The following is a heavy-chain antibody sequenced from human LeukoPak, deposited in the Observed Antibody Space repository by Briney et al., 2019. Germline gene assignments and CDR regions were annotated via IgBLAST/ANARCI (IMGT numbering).Heavy chain of an antibody. CDR1: GNTFTSYF. CDR3: ARGLAALPDY. J-gene: IGHJ4*02. CDR2: VNPRGGST. V-gene: IGHV1-46*01. Sequence: ASVKVSCKASGNTFTSYFVHWVRQAPGQGLEWMGIVNPRGGSTSCAQKFQGRITITRDTPTSTVYMEVISLRSEDTAVYYCARGLAALPDYWGQGTLVTVSS. D-gene: IGHD6-19*01.